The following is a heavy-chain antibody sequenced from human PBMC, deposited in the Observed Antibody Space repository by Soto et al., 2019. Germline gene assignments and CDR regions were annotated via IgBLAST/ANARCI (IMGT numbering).Heavy chain of an antibody. CDR2: INHSGST. D-gene: IGHD3-3*01. Sequence: SETLSLTCAVYGGSFSGYFWSWIRQRPGKGLEWIGEINHSGSTNYNPSLKSRVTISVDTSKNQFSLKVRSVTAADTAVYYCARGGGTIWGQGTLVTVSS. J-gene: IGHJ4*02. CDR3: ARGGGTI. V-gene: IGHV4-34*01. CDR1: GGSFSGYF.